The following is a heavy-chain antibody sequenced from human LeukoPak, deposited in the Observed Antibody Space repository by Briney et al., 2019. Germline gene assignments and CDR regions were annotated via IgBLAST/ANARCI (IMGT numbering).Heavy chain of an antibody. Sequence: TSETLSLTCTVSGGSISGGGFYWSWVRQPPGLGLEWIGYIYYSANTYYNPSLKSRVTMSIDTSKNQFSLRLSSMTAADTAVYYCAGARDCGGDCYYFDYWGQGTLVTVSS. CDR3: AGARDCGGDCYYFDY. CDR2: IYYSANT. D-gene: IGHD2-21*02. V-gene: IGHV4-31*03. J-gene: IGHJ4*02. CDR1: GGSISGGGFY.